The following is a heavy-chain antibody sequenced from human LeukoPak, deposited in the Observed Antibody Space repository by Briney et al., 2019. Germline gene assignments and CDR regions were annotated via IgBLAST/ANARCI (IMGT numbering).Heavy chain of an antibody. D-gene: IGHD6-25*01. CDR1: GYTFSSYG. V-gene: IGHV1-18*01. CDR3: ARDLGHQRPINWFDP. CDR2: ISAYNGNT. Sequence: ASVKVYCKASGYTFSSYGISCMRQAPGQWLELMGWISAYNGNTNYAQKLQGRVTMTTDTSTSTAYMELRSLRSDDTAVYYCARDLGHQRPINWFDPWGQGTLVTVSS. J-gene: IGHJ5*02.